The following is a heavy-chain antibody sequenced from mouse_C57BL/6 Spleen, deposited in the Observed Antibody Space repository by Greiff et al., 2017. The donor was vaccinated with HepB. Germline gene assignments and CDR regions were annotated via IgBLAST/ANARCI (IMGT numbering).Heavy chain of an antibody. CDR1: GFNIKDDY. CDR3: TTDYYGSSSAWFAY. CDR2: IDPENGDT. J-gene: IGHJ3*01. Sequence: VQLKQSGAELVRPGASVKLSCTASGFNIKDDYMHWVKQRPEQGPEWIGWIDPENGDTEYASKFQGKATITADTSSNTAYLQLSSLTSEDTAVYYCTTDYYGSSSAWFAYWGQGTLVTVSA. V-gene: IGHV14-4*01. D-gene: IGHD1-1*01.